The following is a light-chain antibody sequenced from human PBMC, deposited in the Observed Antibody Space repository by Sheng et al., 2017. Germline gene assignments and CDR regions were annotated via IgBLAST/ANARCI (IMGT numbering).Light chain of an antibody. CDR2: KTS. J-gene: IGKJ1*01. CDR3: HRYGSPWT. CDR1: QSISDW. Sequence: DIQMTQSPSTLSASVGDRVSITCRASQSISDWLAWYQQKPGKAPKLLIYKTSNLESGVPSRFSGSGSGTEFTLTISSLQPDDSAVYYCHRYGSPWTFGQGP. V-gene: IGKV1-5*03.